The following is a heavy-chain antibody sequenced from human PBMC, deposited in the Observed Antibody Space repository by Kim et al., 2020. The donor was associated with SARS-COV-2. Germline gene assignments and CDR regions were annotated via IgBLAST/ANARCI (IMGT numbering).Heavy chain of an antibody. CDR1: GFTLGAYA. V-gene: IGHV3-23*03. Sequence: WGSLRLSCAASGFTLGAYAMTWVRQTPTKGLEWVALIYSNDESHYAESVRGRFTVSRDNSKNMLFLQMNGLRVEDTALYFCAKDLRGYSSDVWGQGTTVTVSS. J-gene: IGHJ6*02. D-gene: IGHD5-18*01. CDR3: AKDLRGYSSDV. CDR2: IYSNDES.